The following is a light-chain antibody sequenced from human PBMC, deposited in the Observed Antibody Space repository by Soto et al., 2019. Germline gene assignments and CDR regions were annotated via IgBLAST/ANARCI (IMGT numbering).Light chain of an antibody. V-gene: IGKV4-1*01. CDR3: QQYYSTPLT. J-gene: IGKJ4*01. CDR1: QSLVHRDGNTY. CDR2: WAS. Sequence: VVTQSPLSLPVTLGQAASISCRSSQSLVHRDGNTYLSWYQQKPGQSPKLLIYWASTRESGVPDRFSGSGSGTDFTLTISSLQAEDVAVYYCQQYYSTPLTFGGGTKVDIK.